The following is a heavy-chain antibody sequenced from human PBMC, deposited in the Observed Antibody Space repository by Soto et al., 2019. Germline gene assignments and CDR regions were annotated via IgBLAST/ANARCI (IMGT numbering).Heavy chain of an antibody. CDR3: ARDLGISITMVRGANSYYMDV. CDR1: GYTFTSYA. CDR2: INAGNGNT. J-gene: IGHJ6*03. V-gene: IGHV1-3*01. Sequence: GASVKVSCKASGYTFTSYAMHWVRQAPGQRLEWMGWINAGNGNTKYSQKFQGRVTITRDTSASTAYMELSSLRSEDTAVYYCARDLGISITMVRGANSYYMDVWGNGTTVTVSS. D-gene: IGHD3-10*01.